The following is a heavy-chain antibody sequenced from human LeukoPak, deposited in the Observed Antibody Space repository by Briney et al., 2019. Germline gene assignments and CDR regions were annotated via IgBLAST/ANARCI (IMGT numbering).Heavy chain of an antibody. CDR3: ATLTVATNFDY. V-gene: IGHV3-21*01. Sequence: GGSLRLSCAASKFAFSSYSMNWFRQAPGKGLERVASITSRSKYIFYADSVKGRFTISRDNAENSLFLQMNSLRAEDTGVYYCATLTVATNFDYWGQGTLVTVSS. CDR1: KFAFSSYS. CDR2: ITSRSKYI. J-gene: IGHJ4*02. D-gene: IGHD6-19*01.